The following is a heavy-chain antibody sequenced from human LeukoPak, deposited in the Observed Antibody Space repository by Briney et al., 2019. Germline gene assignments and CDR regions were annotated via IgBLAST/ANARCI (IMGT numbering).Heavy chain of an antibody. CDR2: IKQDRSEK. J-gene: IGHJ4*02. CDR3: ARLREIPVFGVVTKSTSYFDY. V-gene: IGHV3-7*01. CDR1: GFTFTNAW. D-gene: IGHD3-3*01. Sequence: GGSLRLSCAASGFTFTNAWMSWVRQAPGKGLELVANIKQDRSEKYYVDSVKGRFTISRDNAKNSLYLQMNSLRAEDTAVYYCARLREIPVFGVVTKSTSYFDYWGQGTLVTVSS.